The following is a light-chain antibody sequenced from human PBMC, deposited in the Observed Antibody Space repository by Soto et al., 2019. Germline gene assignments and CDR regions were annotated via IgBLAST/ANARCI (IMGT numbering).Light chain of an antibody. CDR3: QQYKDWPTT. Sequence: EIGMTRSPSNLSVSPGQRASLSFRASQSVSTTVAWYHQKPGQAPRLLVYGASTRATGIPARFSGSGAGTDFTLTITSLQSEDFGVYFCQQYKDWPTTFGQGTKVDI. J-gene: IGKJ1*01. V-gene: IGKV3-15*01. CDR2: GAS. CDR1: QSVSTT.